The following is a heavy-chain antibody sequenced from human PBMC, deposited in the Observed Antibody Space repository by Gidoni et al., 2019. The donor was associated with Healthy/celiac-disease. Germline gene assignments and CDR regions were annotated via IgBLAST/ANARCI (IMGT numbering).Heavy chain of an antibody. Sequence: EVQLVESGGGLVQPGGSLRLSCAASGFTFSSYSMNWVRQAPGKGLELVSYISSSSSTIYYADSVKGRFTISRDNAKNSLYLQMNSLRAEDTAVYYCARGLAVAGFDYWGQGTLVTVSS. V-gene: IGHV3-48*04. CDR2: ISSSSSTI. CDR1: GFTFSSYS. CDR3: ARGLAVAGFDY. D-gene: IGHD6-19*01. J-gene: IGHJ4*02.